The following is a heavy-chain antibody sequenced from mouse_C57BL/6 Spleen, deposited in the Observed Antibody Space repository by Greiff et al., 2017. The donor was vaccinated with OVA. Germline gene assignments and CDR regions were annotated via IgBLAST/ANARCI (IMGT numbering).Heavy chain of an antibody. V-gene: IGHV14-2*01. CDR3: AIPIYYYGSSYVPAAMDY. CDR2: IDPEDGET. Sequence: EVQLQQSGAELVKPGASVKLSCTASGFNIKDYYMHWVKQRTEQGLEWIGRIDPEDGETKYAPKFKGKATITADTSSNTAYLQLSSLTSEDTAVYYCAIPIYYYGSSYVPAAMDYWGQGTSVTVSS. CDR1: GFNIKDYY. D-gene: IGHD1-1*01. J-gene: IGHJ4*01.